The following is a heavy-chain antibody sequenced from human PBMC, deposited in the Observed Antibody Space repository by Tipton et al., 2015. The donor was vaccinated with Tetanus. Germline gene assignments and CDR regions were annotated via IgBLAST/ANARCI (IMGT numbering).Heavy chain of an antibody. CDR2: IFHTGGT. D-gene: IGHD3-10*01. Sequence: TLSLTCTVSGGSINNGAYTWSWIRQSPGKGLERIGYIFHTGGTYYNPSLKSRVTISVDGPKNQFSLNLKSVTAADTAVYYCARSHGSGGLLWFDSWGQGPLVTVSS. J-gene: IGHJ5*01. V-gene: IGHV4-30-2*06. CDR3: ARSHGSGGLLWFDS. CDR1: GGSINNGAYT.